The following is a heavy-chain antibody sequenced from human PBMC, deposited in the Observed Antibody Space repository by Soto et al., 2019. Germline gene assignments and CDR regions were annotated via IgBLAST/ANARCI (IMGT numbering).Heavy chain of an antibody. CDR3: AKGGYCSSTSCYESYYYYYMDV. J-gene: IGHJ6*03. V-gene: IGHV3-23*01. CDR1: GFTFSSYA. Sequence: GGSLRLSCAASGFTFSSYAMSWVRQAPGKGLEWVSAISGSGGITYYADSVKGRFTISRDNSKNTLYLQMNSLRAEDTAVYYCAKGGYCSSTSCYESYYYYYMDVWGKGTTVTVSS. CDR2: ISGSGGIT. D-gene: IGHD2-2*01.